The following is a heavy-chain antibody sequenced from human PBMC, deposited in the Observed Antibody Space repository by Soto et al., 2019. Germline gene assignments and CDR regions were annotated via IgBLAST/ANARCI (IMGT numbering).Heavy chain of an antibody. CDR3: ARLRASSWYLGGYLDY. J-gene: IGHJ4*02. CDR1: GFTFSAYY. Sequence: QVQLVESGGGLVKPGGSLRLSCAASGFTFSAYYMTWVRQAPGKGLEWVSYIVIGSDYTNYADSVKGRFTISRDNAKNSLYLEMNSLRVEDTAVYYCARLRASSWYLGGYLDYWGQGTLVTVSS. D-gene: IGHD6-13*01. V-gene: IGHV3-11*06. CDR2: IVIGSDYT.